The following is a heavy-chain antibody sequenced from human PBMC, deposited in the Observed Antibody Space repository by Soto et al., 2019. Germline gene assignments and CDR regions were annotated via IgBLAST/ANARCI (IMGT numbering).Heavy chain of an antibody. CDR1: GFTFSSYA. V-gene: IGHV3-30-3*01. D-gene: IGHD6-6*01. CDR3: ARDPSGQLGPASGWFDP. J-gene: IGHJ5*02. CDR2: ISYDGSNK. Sequence: HPGGSLRLSCAASGFTFSSYAMHWVRQAPGKGLEWVAVISYDGSNKYYADSVKGRFTISRDNSKNTLYLQMNSLRAEDTAVYYCARDPSGQLGPASGWFDPWGQGTLVTVSS.